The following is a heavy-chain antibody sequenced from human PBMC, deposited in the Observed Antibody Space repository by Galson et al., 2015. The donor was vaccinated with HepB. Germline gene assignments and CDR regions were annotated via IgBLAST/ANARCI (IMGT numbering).Heavy chain of an antibody. CDR1: GYTFTSYA. Sequence: SVKVSCKASGYTFTSYAMHWVRQAPGQRLEWMGWMNAGNGNTKYSQKFQGRVTITRDTSASTANMDLSSLRSEDTAIYYCARARIQLWSDDAFDIWGQGTMVTVSS. J-gene: IGHJ3*02. D-gene: IGHD5-18*01. V-gene: IGHV1-3*01. CDR2: MNAGNGNT. CDR3: ARARIQLWSDDAFDI.